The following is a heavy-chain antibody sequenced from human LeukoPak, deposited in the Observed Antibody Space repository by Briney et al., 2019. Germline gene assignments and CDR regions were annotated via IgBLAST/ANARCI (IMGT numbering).Heavy chain of an antibody. CDR1: GGSISSYY. D-gene: IGHD6-13*01. J-gene: IGHJ5*02. V-gene: IGHV4-4*07. CDR2: IYTSGST. CDR3: ARDGVAAGTPPYNWFDP. Sequence: SETLSLTCTVSGGSISSYYWSWIRQPAGKGLEWIGRIYTSGSTNYNPSLKSRVTMSVDTSKNQFSLKLSSVTAADTAVYYCARDGVAAGTPPYNWFDPWGQGTLVTVSS.